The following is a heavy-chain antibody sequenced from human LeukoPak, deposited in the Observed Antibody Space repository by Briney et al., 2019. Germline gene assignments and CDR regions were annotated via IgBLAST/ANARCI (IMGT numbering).Heavy chain of an antibody. V-gene: IGHV3-48*03. CDR1: GFTFSFYE. CDR2: IHNGGRTI. D-gene: IGHD4-17*01. J-gene: IGHJ4*02. Sequence: GGSLRLSCAASGFTFSFYEMNWVRQVPGKGLEWVSYIHNGGRTIYYADSVAGRFTISRDNAKNSLYLQMDSLRAEDTAVYYCARDVRNAVTRPYYFDYWGQGTLVTVSS. CDR3: ARDVRNAVTRPYYFDY.